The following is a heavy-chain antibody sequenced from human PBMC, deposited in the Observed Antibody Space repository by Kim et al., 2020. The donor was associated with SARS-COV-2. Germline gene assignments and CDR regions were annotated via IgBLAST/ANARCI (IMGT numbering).Heavy chain of an antibody. J-gene: IGHJ4*02. CDR2: FYYSGST. CDR1: GDSISSGLNY. V-gene: IGHV4-39*01. D-gene: IGHD2-15*01. Sequence: SETLSLTCSVSGDSISSGLNYWGWIRQSPGRGLEWIGTFYYSGSTYYNPSLRSRVTISADTANNQFSRKVNSVTAADTAIYYGARIHCGGASCLHLSPNYWGQGTLVTVSS. CDR3: ARIHCGGASCLHLSPNY.